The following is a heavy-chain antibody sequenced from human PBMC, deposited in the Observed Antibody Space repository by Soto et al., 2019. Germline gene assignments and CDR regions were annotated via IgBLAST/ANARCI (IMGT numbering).Heavy chain of an antibody. V-gene: IGHV4-59*08. Sequence: PSETLSLTCTVSGASITTYYWSWIRQPPGKGLEWIGYISYSGSTDYNPSLKSRVTVSVDTSKNQFSLKLRSVTAADTAVYYCARLGDYYLAFDYWGQGNRVTVSS. CDR2: ISYSGST. CDR1: GASITTYY. J-gene: IGHJ4*01. D-gene: IGHD3-22*01. CDR3: ARLGDYYLAFDY.